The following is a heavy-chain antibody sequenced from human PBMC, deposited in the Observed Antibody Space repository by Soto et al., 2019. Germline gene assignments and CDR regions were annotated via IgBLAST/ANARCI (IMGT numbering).Heavy chain of an antibody. CDR2: IIPIFGTA. CDR1: GGTFSSYA. D-gene: IGHD4-17*01. Sequence: QVQLVQSGAEVKKPGSSVKVSCKASGGTFSSYAISWVRQAPGQGLGGLGGIIPIFGTANYAQKFQGRVTITADESTSTAYMELSSLRSEDTAVYYCARDPTVSGVTTAWFDPWGQGTLVTVSS. V-gene: IGHV1-69*12. CDR3: ARDPTVSGVTTAWFDP. J-gene: IGHJ5*02.